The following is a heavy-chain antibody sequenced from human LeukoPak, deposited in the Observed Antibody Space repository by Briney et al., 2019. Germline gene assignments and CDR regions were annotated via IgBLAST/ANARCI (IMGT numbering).Heavy chain of an antibody. J-gene: IGHJ3*02. V-gene: IGHV4-39*01. CDR1: GGSISSSSYY. Sequence: SETLSLTCTVSGGSISSSSYYWGWIRQPPGKGLEWIGSIYYSGSTYYNPSLKSRVTISVDTSNSQFSLRLSSVTAADTAVYYCARHTSGWHDAFDIWGQGTMVTVSS. CDR2: IYYSGST. D-gene: IGHD6-19*01. CDR3: ARHTSGWHDAFDI.